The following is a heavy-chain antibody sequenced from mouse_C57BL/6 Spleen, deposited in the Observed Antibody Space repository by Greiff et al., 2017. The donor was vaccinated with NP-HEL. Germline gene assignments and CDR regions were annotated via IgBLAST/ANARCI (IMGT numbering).Heavy chain of an antibody. V-gene: IGHV1-72*01. CDR2: IDPTSGGT. CDR1: GYTFTSYW. Sequence: QVQLQQPGAELVKPGASVKLSCKASGYTFTSYWMHWVKQRPGRGLEWIGRIDPTSGGTKYNEKFKSKATLTVDKPSSTAYMQLSSLTSEDSAVYYCARSLITTVVATWYFDVWGTGTTVTVSS. D-gene: IGHD1-1*01. CDR3: ARSLITTVVATWYFDV. J-gene: IGHJ1*03.